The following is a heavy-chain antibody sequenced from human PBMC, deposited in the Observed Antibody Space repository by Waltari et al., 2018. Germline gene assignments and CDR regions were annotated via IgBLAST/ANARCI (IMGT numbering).Heavy chain of an antibody. CDR1: GSTFSTYA. CDR3: AKMFSGHYSFDY. V-gene: IGHV3-23*01. D-gene: IGHD3-22*01. CDR2: LIVSGGAT. J-gene: IGHJ4*02. Sequence: EVQLLESGGGLAQPGGSLSLSCSASGSTFSTYAMSWVSQAPGEGRGWVALIVSGGATFYADSVKGRFTISTDKSKNTLYLQMNSLRAEDTATYYCAKMFSGHYSFDYWGQGTLVTVSS.